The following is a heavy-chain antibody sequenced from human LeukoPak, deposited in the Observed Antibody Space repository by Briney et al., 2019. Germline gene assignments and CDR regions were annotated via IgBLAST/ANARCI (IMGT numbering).Heavy chain of an antibody. CDR3: ANSLFHSRGYGYYYGMDV. D-gene: IGHD3-22*01. CDR1: GFTFSSYA. Sequence: PGGSLRLSCAASGFTFSSYAMSWVRQAPGKGLEWVSAISRSGGSTYYADSVKGRFTISRNNSKNTLYLQMNSLRAEDTAVYHCANSLFHSRGYGYYYGMDVWGQGTTVTVSS. J-gene: IGHJ6*02. CDR2: ISRSGGST. V-gene: IGHV3-23*01.